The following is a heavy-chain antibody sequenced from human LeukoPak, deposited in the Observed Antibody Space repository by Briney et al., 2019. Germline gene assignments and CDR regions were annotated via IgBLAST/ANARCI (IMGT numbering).Heavy chain of an antibody. Sequence: SVKVSCKASGGTFSSYAISWVRQAPGQGLEWMGRIIHIFGTANYAQKFQGRVTITTDESTSTAYMEPSSLRSEDTAVYYCARDGGKVWFGEKLPGANAFDIWGQGTMVTVSS. CDR2: IIHIFGTA. J-gene: IGHJ3*02. D-gene: IGHD3-10*01. V-gene: IGHV1-69*05. CDR3: ARDGGKVWFGEKLPGANAFDI. CDR1: GGTFSSYA.